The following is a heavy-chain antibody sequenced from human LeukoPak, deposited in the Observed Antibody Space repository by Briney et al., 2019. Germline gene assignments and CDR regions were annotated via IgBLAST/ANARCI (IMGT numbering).Heavy chain of an antibody. CDR3: ARAGGRSWFDP. V-gene: IGHV1-2*02. J-gene: IGHJ5*02. CDR2: INPNSGGA. CDR1: GYSFNDKY. Sequence: ASVKVSCKASGYSFNDKYLHWVRQAPGQGLEWMGSINPNSGGANYAQKFQGRVTMTTDTSMSTAYMELSRLTSDDTAVYYCARAGGRSWFDPWGQGTLVTVSS.